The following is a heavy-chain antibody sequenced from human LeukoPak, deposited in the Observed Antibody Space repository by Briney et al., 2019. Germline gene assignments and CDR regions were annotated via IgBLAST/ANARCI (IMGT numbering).Heavy chain of an antibody. CDR1: GGTFSSYA. CDR2: IIPIFGTA. D-gene: IGHD3-3*01. CDR3: ARRAASGVYYYYMDV. V-gene: IGHV1-69*13. Sequence: SVKVSCKASGGTFSSYAISWVRQAPGQGLEWMGGIIPIFGTANYAQKFQGRVTITVDESTSTAYMELSSLRSEDTAVYYCARRAASGVYYYYMDVWGKGTTVTVSS. J-gene: IGHJ6*03.